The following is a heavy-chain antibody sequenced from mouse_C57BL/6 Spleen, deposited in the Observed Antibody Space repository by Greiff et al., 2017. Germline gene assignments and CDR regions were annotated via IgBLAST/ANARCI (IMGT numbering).Heavy chain of an antibody. CDR3: ARRGYDAMDY. J-gene: IGHJ4*01. CDR1: GFTFSDYY. CDR2: ISNGGGST. V-gene: IGHV5-12*01. Sequence: EVHLVESGGGLVQPGGSLKLSCAASGFTFSDYYMYWVRQTPEKRLEWVAYISNGGGSTYYPDTVKGRFTISRDNAKNTLYLQMSRLKSEDTAMYYCARRGYDAMDYWGQGTAVTVSS.